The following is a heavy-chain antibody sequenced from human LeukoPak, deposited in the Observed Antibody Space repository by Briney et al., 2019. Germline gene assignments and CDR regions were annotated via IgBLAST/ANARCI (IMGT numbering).Heavy chain of an antibody. CDR2: ISAYNGNT. Sequence: GASVKVSCKASGYTFTSYGISWVRQAPGQGLEWMGWISAYNGNTNYAQKLQGRVTMTTDTSTSTAYMVLRSLRSDDTAVYYCAPYYYDSSGYLRLDYWGQGTLVTVSS. D-gene: IGHD3-22*01. CDR1: GYTFTSYG. J-gene: IGHJ4*02. CDR3: APYYYDSSGYLRLDY. V-gene: IGHV1-18*01.